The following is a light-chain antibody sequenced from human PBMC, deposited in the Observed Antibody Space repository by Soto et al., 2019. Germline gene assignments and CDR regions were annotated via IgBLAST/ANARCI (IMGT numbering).Light chain of an antibody. Sequence: QSALTQPASVSGSPGQSITISCTGTSSDVGGYNYVSWYQQHPGKAPKLMIYEVNYRPSGVSNRFSGSKSGNTASLTISGLQAEDEADYYCRSYTSSSTGVFRTGTKVTVL. J-gene: IGLJ1*01. CDR2: EVN. CDR1: SSDVGGYNY. CDR3: RSYTSSSTGV. V-gene: IGLV2-14*01.